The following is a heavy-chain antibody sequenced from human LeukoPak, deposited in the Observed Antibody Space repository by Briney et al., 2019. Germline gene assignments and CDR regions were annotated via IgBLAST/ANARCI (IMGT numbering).Heavy chain of an antibody. J-gene: IGHJ4*02. V-gene: IGHV3-7*03. D-gene: IGHD2-15*01. CDR1: GFTFSNYW. CDR2: IKQNGSEK. CDR3: VGGLIAASGN. Sequence: GGSLRLSCAASGFTFSNYWMHWVRQAPGKGLEWVANIKQNGSEKYYVDAVKGRFTISRDNLKNSVYLQMNSLRVEDTAMYYCVGGLIAASGNWGQGALVTVSS.